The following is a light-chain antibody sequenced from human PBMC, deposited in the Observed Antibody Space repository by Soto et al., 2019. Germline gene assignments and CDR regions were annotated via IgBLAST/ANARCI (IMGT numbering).Light chain of an antibody. V-gene: IGLV8-61*01. Sequence: QTVVTQEPSFSVSPGGTVTLTCGLSSGSVSTNYYPSWYQQTPGQAPRTLIFNTNTRSSGVPDRFSGSILGNKAALTITGAQADDESDYYGVRSVGSGVAVFGGGTQLTAL. J-gene: IGLJ7*02. CDR2: NTN. CDR1: SGSVSTNYY. CDR3: VRSVGSGVAV.